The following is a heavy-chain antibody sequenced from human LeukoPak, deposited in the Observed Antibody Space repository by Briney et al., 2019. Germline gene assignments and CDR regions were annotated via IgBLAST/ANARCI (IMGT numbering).Heavy chain of an antibody. D-gene: IGHD1-14*01. CDR3: ARDRRYGIKGYFYYGMDV. J-gene: IGHJ6*02. CDR1: GFTFRSYA. CDR2: MSGSGVTT. V-gene: IGHV3-23*01. Sequence: PGGSLRLSCTASGFTFRSYAMGWVRQAPGKGLEWVSVMSGSGVTTNYADSVKGRFTMSRDNSKNTLYLQMNSLRGEDTAVYHCARDRRYGIKGYFYYGMDVWGRGTTVTVSS.